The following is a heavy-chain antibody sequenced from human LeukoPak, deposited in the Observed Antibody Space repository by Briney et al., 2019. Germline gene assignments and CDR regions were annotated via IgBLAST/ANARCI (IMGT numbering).Heavy chain of an antibody. J-gene: IGHJ4*02. V-gene: IGHV1-69*04. CDR1: GGTFSNYA. CDR3: ASGTDSSSWLGYSNY. D-gene: IGHD6-13*01. CDR2: VIPSIGIS. Sequence: PRASVKVSCKASGGTFSNYAISWVRQAPGQGLEWMGRVIPSIGISNYAQKFQDRVTITADKSTRTAYMELDSLRSEDTAIYYCASGTDSSSWLGYSNYWGQGTLVTVSS.